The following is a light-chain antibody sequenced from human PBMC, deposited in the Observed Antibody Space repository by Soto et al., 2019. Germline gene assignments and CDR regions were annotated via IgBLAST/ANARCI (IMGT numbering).Light chain of an antibody. CDR2: AAS. CDR3: QQYYSFPLT. Sequence: VIWMTQSPSLLSASTGDRVTTSCRMSQGISSYLVWYQQKPGKAPELLIYAASTLQSGVPSRFSGSGSGTDFTLTISCLQSEDFATYYCQQYYSFPLTFGGGTKVDIK. V-gene: IGKV1D-8*01. J-gene: IGKJ4*01. CDR1: QGISSY.